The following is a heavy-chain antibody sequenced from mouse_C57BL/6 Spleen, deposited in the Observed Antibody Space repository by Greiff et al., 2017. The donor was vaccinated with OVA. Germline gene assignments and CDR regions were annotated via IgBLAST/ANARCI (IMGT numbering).Heavy chain of an antibody. CDR3: VYGYERNWFAY. V-gene: IGHV10-1*01. Sequence: DVKLVESGGGLVQPKGSLKLSCAASGFSFNTYAMNWVRQAPGKGLEWVARIRSKSNNYATYYADSVKDRFTISRDDSESMLYLQMNNLKTEDTAMYYCVYGYERNWFAYWGQGTLVTVSA. CDR2: IRSKSNNYAT. J-gene: IGHJ3*01. D-gene: IGHD2-2*01. CDR1: GFSFNTYA.